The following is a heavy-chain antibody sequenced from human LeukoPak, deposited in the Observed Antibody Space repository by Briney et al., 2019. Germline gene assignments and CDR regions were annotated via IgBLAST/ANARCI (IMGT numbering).Heavy chain of an antibody. CDR1: GFTFSNSG. CDR2: ISYDGRNT. D-gene: IGHD4-23*01. Sequence: PGKSLRLSCAASGFTFSNSGMHWVRQAPGKGLEWVALISYDGRNTFHADSVKGRFTISRDNSKNTLFLQMNSLRAEDTAIYHCAKVRRGVVTIGIDYWGQGALVTVSS. V-gene: IGHV3-30*18. J-gene: IGHJ4*02. CDR3: AKVRRGVVTIGIDY.